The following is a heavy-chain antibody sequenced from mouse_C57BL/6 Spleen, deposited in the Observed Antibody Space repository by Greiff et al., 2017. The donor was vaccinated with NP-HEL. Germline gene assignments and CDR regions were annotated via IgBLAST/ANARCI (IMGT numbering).Heavy chain of an antibody. J-gene: IGHJ1*03. CDR2: INPNNGGT. CDR1: GYTFTDYY. D-gene: IGHD1-1*01. Sequence: EVQLQQSGPELVKPGASVKISCKASGYTFTDYYMNWVKQSHGKSLEWIGDINPNNGGTSYNQKFKGKATLTVDKSSSTAYMELRSLTSEDSAVYYCARTSALSLLRYFNWYFDVWGTGTTVTVSS. V-gene: IGHV1-26*01. CDR3: ARTSALSLLRYFNWYFDV.